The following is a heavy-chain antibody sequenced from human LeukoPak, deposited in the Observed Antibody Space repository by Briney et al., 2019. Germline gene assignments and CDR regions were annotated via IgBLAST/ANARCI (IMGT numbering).Heavy chain of an antibody. CDR1: GFTFSSYA. Sequence: PGGSLRLSCAASGFTFSSYAMSWVRQAPGKGLEWVSAISGSGGSTYYADSVKGRFTISRDNAKNSLYLQMNSLRAEDTAVYYCARNIAVAEDGYYDSSGYSALGYWGQGTLVTVSS. J-gene: IGHJ4*02. CDR3: ARNIAVAEDGYYDSSGYSALGY. V-gene: IGHV3-23*01. D-gene: IGHD3-22*01. CDR2: ISGSGGST.